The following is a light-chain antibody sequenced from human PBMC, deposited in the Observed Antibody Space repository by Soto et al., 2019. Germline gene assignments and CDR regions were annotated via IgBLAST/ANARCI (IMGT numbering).Light chain of an antibody. Sequence: AIQMTQSPSSLSASVGDRVTITCRASQGIGNDLGWYQQKPGQAPKLLLNAASSLQSGVPSRFSGSASGTEFTLTISSLQPDDFATYYCQQYNTYSTFGQGTRLEIK. CDR2: AAS. CDR3: QQYNTYST. J-gene: IGKJ5*01. CDR1: QGIGND. V-gene: IGKV1-6*01.